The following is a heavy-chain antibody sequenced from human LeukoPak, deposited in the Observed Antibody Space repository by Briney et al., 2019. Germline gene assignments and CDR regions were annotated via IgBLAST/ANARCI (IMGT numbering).Heavy chain of an antibody. CDR3: VRRSLVVYNDYPR. J-gene: IGHJ4*02. CDR2: ISANGGST. V-gene: IGHV3-64D*09. Sequence: GGSLRLSCSPSVLASTNFTLGSGSRAPGKGLEYVSTISANGGSTYYADSVKGRFSISRDQSKNTLYLQMSSLRLEDTAVYYCVRRSLVVYNDYPRWGQGSLVTVCS. CDR1: VLASTNFT. D-gene: IGHD2-15*01.